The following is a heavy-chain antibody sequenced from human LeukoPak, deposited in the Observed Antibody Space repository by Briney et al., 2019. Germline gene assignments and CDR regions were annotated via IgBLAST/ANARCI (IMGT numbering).Heavy chain of an antibody. CDR3: AGTKTTAMVGFDY. J-gene: IGHJ4*02. CDR2: ISAYNGNT. V-gene: IGHV1-18*01. D-gene: IGHD5-18*01. CDR1: GYTFTSYG. Sequence: ASVKVSCKASGYTFTSYGISWVRQAPGQGLEWMGWISAYNGNTNYAQKLQGRVTMTTDTSTSTAYKELRSLRSDDTAVYYCAGTKTTAMVGFDYWGQGTLVTVSS.